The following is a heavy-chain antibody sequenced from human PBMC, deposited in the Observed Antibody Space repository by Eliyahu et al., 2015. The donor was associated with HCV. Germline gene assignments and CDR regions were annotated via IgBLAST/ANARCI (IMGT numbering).Heavy chain of an antibody. CDR3: AHRLDYDDYGHWYFDL. CDR2: RFLGGDK. J-gene: IGHJ2*01. CDR1: GFSLSTSGVG. Sequence: QITLKESGPTLVKPTETLTLTCTFSGFSLSTSGVGVGWIRQPPGKALEWVAPRFLGGDKGYRPSLESRLTITTDTPKNQVVLTMSNMDPVDTATYYCAHRLDYDDYGHWYFDLWGRGTLVTVSS. V-gene: IGHV2-5*02. D-gene: IGHD4-17*01.